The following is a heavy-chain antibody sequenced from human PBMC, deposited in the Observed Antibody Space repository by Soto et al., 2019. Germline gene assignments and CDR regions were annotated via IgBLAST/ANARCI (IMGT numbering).Heavy chain of an antibody. V-gene: IGHV3-48*03. CDR3: ARAEGSYSSSSFGGN. J-gene: IGHJ4*02. CDR1: GFTFSSYE. D-gene: IGHD6-6*01. CDR2: ISSSGSTI. Sequence: GGSLRLSCAASGFTFSSYEMNWARQAPGKGLEWVSYISSSGSTIYYADSLRGRFTISRDNAQNSLYLQFNSLRAEDTAVYYCARAEGSYSSSSFGGNWGRGTLVTVSS.